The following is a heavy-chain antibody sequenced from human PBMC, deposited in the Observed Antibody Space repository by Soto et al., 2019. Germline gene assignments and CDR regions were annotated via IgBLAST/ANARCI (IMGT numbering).Heavy chain of an antibody. J-gene: IGHJ6*03. V-gene: IGHV1-18*01. CDR1: GYTFTSYG. CDR3: ARWFSYGAGYYAYYYYMDV. CDR2: ISAYNGNT. D-gene: IGHD6-13*01. Sequence: ASVKVSCKASGYTFTSYGIIWVRQAPGQGLERMGWISAYNGNTNYAQKLQGRVTMTTDTSTSTAYMELRSLISDDTAVYYCARWFSYGAGYYAYYYYMDVWGKGTTVTVSS.